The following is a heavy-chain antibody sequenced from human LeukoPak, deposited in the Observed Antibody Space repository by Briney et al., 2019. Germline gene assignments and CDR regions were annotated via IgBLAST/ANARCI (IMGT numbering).Heavy chain of an antibody. CDR1: GGSISSSSYY. D-gene: IGHD3-16*01. CDR2: IYYSGST. V-gene: IGHV4-39*01. Sequence: SETLSLTCTVSGGSISSSSYYWGWIRQPPGKGLEWIGNIYYSGSTYYNPSLKSRVTISVDTSKNQFSLKLSSVTAADTAVYYCARFGRVRSLNAFDIWGQGTMVTVSS. J-gene: IGHJ3*02. CDR3: ARFGRVRSLNAFDI.